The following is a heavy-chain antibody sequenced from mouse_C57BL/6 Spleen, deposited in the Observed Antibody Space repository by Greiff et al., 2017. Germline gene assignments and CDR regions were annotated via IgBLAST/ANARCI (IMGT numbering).Heavy chain of an antibody. D-gene: IGHD1-1*01. Sequence: VKLVESGPGLVQPSQSLSITCTVSGFSLTSYGVHWVRQSPGKGLEWLGVIWSGGSTDYNAAFISRLSISEDNSKSQVFFKMNSLQADDTAIYYCATPPYGSSLYAMDYWGQGTSVTVSS. J-gene: IGHJ4*01. V-gene: IGHV2-2*01. CDR2: IWSGGST. CDR1: GFSLTSYG. CDR3: ATPPYGSSLYAMDY.